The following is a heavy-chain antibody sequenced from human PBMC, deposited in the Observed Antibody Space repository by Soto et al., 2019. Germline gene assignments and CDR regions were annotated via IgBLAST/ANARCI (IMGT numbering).Heavy chain of an antibody. CDR1: GFTFSTYA. Sequence: GGSLRLSCAASGFTFSTYAMTWVRQAPGKGREWVSAISGSGDNTNYADSGKGRSTISRDNSKNTLFLQMNSLRAEDTDVYYCVTRRDDSYYYYGMDVWGKGTTVTV. CDR2: ISGSGDNT. J-gene: IGHJ6*04. V-gene: IGHV3-23*01. D-gene: IGHD2-21*02. CDR3: VTRRDDSYYYYGMDV.